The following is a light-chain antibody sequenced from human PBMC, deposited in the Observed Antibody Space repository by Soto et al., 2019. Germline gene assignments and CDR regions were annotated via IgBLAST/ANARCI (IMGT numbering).Light chain of an antibody. CDR2: DAS. J-gene: IGKJ3*01. Sequence: DIQMTQSPSTLSASVGDRVTITCRASQSISSWLAWYQQKPGKAPKLLIYDASSLESGVPSRFSGSGSGTEFTLTISSLQSADFATYYCQQYNTYSTFGPGTKVDIK. CDR3: QQYNTYST. V-gene: IGKV1-5*01. CDR1: QSISSW.